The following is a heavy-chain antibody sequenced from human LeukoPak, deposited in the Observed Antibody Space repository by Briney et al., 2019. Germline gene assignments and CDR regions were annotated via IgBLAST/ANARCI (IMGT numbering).Heavy chain of an antibody. V-gene: IGHV3-48*01. CDR3: ARGSGHTIDY. D-gene: IGHD6-19*01. J-gene: IGHJ4*02. CDR1: GFTFSSYS. CDR2: ISSSSSTI. Sequence: GGSLRLSCAASGFTFSSYSMNWVRQAPGKGLEWVSYISSSSSTIYYADSVKGRFTISRDNAKNSLYLQMNSLRAEDTAVYYCARGSGHTIDYWGQGTLVIVSS.